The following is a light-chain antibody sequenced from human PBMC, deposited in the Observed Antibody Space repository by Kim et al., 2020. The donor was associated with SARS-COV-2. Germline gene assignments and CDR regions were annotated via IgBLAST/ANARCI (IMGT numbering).Light chain of an antibody. J-gene: IGLJ3*02. Sequence: LTQPASVSGSPGQSITISCTGTSSDVGGYNYVSWYQQHPGKAPKLMIYDVSNRPSGVSNRFSGSKSGNTASLTISGLQAEDEADYYCSSYTSSSTWVFGGGTQLNVL. CDR2: DVS. CDR1: SSDVGGYNY. V-gene: IGLV2-14*03. CDR3: SSYTSSSTWV.